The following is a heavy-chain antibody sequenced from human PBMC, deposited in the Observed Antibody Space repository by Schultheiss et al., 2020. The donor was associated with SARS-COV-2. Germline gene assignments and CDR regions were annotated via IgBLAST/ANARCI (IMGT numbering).Heavy chain of an antibody. D-gene: IGHD4-17*01. CDR2: ISYDGRKE. CDR3: ARGVYGDYFDY. J-gene: IGHJ4*02. CDR1: GFTFSSYA. Sequence: GGSLRLSCAASGFTFSSYAMHWVRQAPGKGLEWVAVISYDGRKEYYADSVKGRFTISRDNSKNTMYLQMNSLRAEDTAVYYCARGVYGDYFDYWGQGTLVTVSS. V-gene: IGHV3-30*04.